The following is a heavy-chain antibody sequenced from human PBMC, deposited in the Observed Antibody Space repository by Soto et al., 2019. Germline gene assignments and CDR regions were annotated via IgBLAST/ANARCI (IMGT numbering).Heavy chain of an antibody. CDR1: GFTFSSYA. D-gene: IGHD5-12*01. CDR3: VKFPNRYDSSFSELDGFDF. Sequence: GGSLRLSCAASGFTFSSYAMSWVRQAPGKGLEWVSSISGGSTYYADSVKGRFSISRDNSKSMVFLQMNSLRAEDTAVYYCVKFPNRYDSSFSELDGFDFWGRGTTVTVSS. V-gene: IGHV3-23*01. J-gene: IGHJ6*02. CDR2: ISGGST.